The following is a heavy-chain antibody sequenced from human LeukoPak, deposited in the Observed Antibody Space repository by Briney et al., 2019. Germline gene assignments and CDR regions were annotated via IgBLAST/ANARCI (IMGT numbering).Heavy chain of an antibody. CDR3: ARELVGTAMVTVNAFDI. J-gene: IGHJ3*02. Sequence: GGSLRLPCAASGFTFSSYSMNWVRQAPGKGLEWVSYISSSSSTIYYADSVKGRFTISRDNAKNSLYLQMNSLRAEDTAVYYCARELVGTAMVTVNAFDIWGQGTMVTVSS. V-gene: IGHV3-48*01. CDR1: GFTFSSYS. CDR2: ISSSSSTI. D-gene: IGHD5-18*01.